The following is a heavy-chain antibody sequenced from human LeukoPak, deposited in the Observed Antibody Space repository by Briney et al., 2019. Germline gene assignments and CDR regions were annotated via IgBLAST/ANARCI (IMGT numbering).Heavy chain of an antibody. Sequence: GVSLRLSCAASGFIFGNYGMHWVRQAPGKGLEWVALIWYDGSNKYYTDSVKGRLTISRDNSKDTLFLQMNSLRAEDTAVYYCAREGPRGNSQFDYWGQGTLVTVSS. D-gene: IGHD4-23*01. V-gene: IGHV3-33*01. CDR3: AREGPRGNSQFDY. CDR2: IWYDGSNK. CDR1: GFIFGNYG. J-gene: IGHJ4*02.